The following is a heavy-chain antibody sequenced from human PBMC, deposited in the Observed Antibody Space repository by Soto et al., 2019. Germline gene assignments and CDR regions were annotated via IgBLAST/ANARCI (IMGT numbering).Heavy chain of an antibody. V-gene: IGHV3-15*07. Sequence: PGGSLRLSCAASGFTFSNAWMNWVRQAPGKGLEWVGRIKSKTDGGTTDYAAPVKGRFTISRDDSKNTLYLQMNSLKTEDTAVYYCTTGGEGYYDFWSGYYLSPIGPYGMDVWGQGTTVTVSS. CDR2: IKSKTDGGTT. CDR1: GFTFSNAW. D-gene: IGHD3-3*01. J-gene: IGHJ6*02. CDR3: TTGGEGYYDFWSGYYLSPIGPYGMDV.